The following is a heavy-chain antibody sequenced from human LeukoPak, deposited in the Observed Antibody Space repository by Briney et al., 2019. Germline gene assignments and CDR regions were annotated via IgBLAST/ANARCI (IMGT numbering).Heavy chain of an antibody. CDR2: ISSDGSST. V-gene: IGHV3-74*01. CDR1: GFTLSSFW. CDR3: AAAGRGSLDY. D-gene: IGHD3-16*01. Sequence: PGGSLRLSCAASGFTLSSFWMRWVRQAPGKGLEWVSRISSDGSSTNYADSVKGRFAISRDAAKNTLFLQINSLRAEDTAVYFCAAAGRGSLDYWGQGTLVTVSS. J-gene: IGHJ4*02.